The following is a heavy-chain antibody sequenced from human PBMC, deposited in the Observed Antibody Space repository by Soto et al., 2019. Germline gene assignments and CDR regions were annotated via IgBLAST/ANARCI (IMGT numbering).Heavy chain of an antibody. CDR1: GGTFSNYV. CDR3: VVGDHYYASTGYYVDY. V-gene: IGHV1-69*01. J-gene: IGHJ4*02. D-gene: IGHD3-22*01. Sequence: QVQLVQSGAEVKKPGSSVKVSCKASGGTFSNYVIAWVRQAPGQGPEWMGGVIPLFNTSNYARKFQGRATNTAEEATTTAYMELSSLRSEDTAVYYCVVGDHYYASTGYYVDYWGQGTLVIVS. CDR2: VIPLFNTS.